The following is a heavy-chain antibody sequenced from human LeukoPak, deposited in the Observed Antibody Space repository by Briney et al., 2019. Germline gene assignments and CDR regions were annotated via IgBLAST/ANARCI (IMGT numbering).Heavy chain of an antibody. V-gene: IGHV3-43D*03. D-gene: IGHD1-26*01. CDR3: AKDRRGSGSYLDY. CDR1: GFTFDDYA. Sequence: GGSLRLSCAASGFTFDDYAMHWVRQAPGKGLEWVSLISWDGGSTYYAGSVKGRFTISRDNSKNSLYLQMNSLRAEDTALYYCAKDRRGSGSYLDYWGQGTLVTVSS. J-gene: IGHJ4*02. CDR2: ISWDGGST.